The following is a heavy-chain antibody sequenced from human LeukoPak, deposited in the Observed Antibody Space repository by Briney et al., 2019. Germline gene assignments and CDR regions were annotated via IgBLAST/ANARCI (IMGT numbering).Heavy chain of an antibody. J-gene: IGHJ4*02. CDR3: ARGLYGDYYFDY. CDR1: GFTFSSYA. CDR2: IYYSGST. Sequence: GSLRLSCAASGFTFSSYAMSWVRQAPGKGLEWIGSIYYSGSTYYNPSLKSRVTISVDTSKNQFSLKLSSVTAADTAVYYCARGLYGDYYFDYWGQGTLVTVSS. D-gene: IGHD4-17*01. V-gene: IGHV4-39*07.